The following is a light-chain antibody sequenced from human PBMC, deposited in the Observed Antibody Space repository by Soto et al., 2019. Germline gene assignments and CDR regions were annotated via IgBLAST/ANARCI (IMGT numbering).Light chain of an antibody. CDR3: MQALQTWT. CDR2: LGS. Sequence: DIVLTQSPLSLTVTPGEPASISCRSSQSLLHSNGYNYLDWYLQKPGQSPQLLIYLGSNRASGVPDRFSGSGSGTDFTQKISRVEAEDVGVYYCMQALQTWTFGQGTKVDIK. V-gene: IGKV2-28*01. CDR1: QSLLHSNGYNY. J-gene: IGKJ1*01.